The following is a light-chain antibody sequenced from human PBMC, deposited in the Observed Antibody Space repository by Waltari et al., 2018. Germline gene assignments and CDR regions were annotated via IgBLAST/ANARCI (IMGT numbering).Light chain of an antibody. CDR2: WAS. CDR3: QQYYSLPLT. CDR1: QTVLSSSNNKNY. J-gene: IGKJ4*01. V-gene: IGKV4-1*01. Sequence: DIVMTRSPDSLAVSLGERATINCKSSQTVLSSSNNKNYLTWYQQKPGQPPKLLVYWASTRESGVPDRFSGSGSGTDFTLTISSLQAEDVAVYFCQQYYSLPLTFGGGTKVEIK.